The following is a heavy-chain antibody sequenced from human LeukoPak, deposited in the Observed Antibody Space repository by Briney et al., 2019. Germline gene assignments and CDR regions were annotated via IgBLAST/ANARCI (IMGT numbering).Heavy chain of an antibody. V-gene: IGHV3-23*01. J-gene: IGHJ4*02. Sequence: GGSLRLSCAASGFTFSSYAMSWVRQAPGKGLEWVSAISGSGGSTYYADSVKGRFTTSRDNSKNTLYLQMNSLRAEDTAVYYCAKAWGDGVGSASDYWGQGTLVTVSS. CDR1: GFTFSSYA. CDR2: ISGSGGST. D-gene: IGHD2-15*01. CDR3: AKAWGDGVGSASDY.